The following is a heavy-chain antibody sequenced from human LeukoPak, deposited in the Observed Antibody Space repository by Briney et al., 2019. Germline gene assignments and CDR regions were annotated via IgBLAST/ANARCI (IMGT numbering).Heavy chain of an antibody. CDR3: ARRSSGWYY. V-gene: IGHV4-39*01. Sequence: PSETLSLTCTVSGGSISSSSYYWGWIRQPPGKGLEWIGSIYYSGSTYYNPSLKSRVTISVDTSKNQFSLKLSSVTAADTAVYYCARRSSGWYYWGQGTLVTVSS. CDR2: IYYSGST. CDR1: GGSISSSSYY. J-gene: IGHJ4*02. D-gene: IGHD6-19*01.